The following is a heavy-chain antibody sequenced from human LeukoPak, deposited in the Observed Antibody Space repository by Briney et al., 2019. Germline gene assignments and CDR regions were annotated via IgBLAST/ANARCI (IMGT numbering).Heavy chain of an antibody. CDR2: IQFDGSNK. CDR3: AKGLGYYFDY. D-gene: IGHD7-27*01. V-gene: IGHV3-30*02. CDR1: GFTFSSYG. J-gene: IGHJ4*02. Sequence: GGSLRLSCAASGFTFSSYGMHWVRQAPGKGLEWVTFIQFDGSNKYYADSVKGRFTFSRDNSKNTLYLQMNSLRAEDTAVYYCAKGLGYYFDYWGQGALVTVSS.